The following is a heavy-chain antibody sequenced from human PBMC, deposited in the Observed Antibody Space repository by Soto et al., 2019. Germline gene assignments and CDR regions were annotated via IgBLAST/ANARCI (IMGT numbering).Heavy chain of an antibody. CDR1: VFTFSTYC. D-gene: IGHD3-9*01. CDR2: TCRYGREL. J-gene: IGHJ4*02. CDR3: VRGTTDWRGMDY. Sequence: VGSLRLSCAASVFTFSTYCMHCVRHTPGTGLVWVSRTCRYGRELYYADSVKGRFTISRDDAKNTLYLQMDSLRVEDTGIYYCVRGTTDWRGMDYWGQGALVTVSS. V-gene: IGHV3-74*01.